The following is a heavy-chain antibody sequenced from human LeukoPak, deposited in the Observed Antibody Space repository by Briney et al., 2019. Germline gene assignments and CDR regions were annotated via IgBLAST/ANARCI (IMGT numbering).Heavy chain of an antibody. CDR3: ALSWRQGAFDI. V-gene: IGHV3-23*01. CDR1: GFTFSSYG. Sequence: GGSLRLSCAASGFTFSSYGMHWVRQAPGKGLEWVSAISGSGGSTYYADSVKGRFTISRDNSKNTLYLQMNSLRAEDTAVYYCALSWRQGAFDIWGQGTMVTVSS. D-gene: IGHD2-15*01. CDR2: ISGSGGST. J-gene: IGHJ3*02.